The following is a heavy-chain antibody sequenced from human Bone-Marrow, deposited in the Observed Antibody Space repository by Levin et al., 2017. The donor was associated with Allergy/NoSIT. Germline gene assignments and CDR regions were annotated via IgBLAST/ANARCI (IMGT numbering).Heavy chain of an antibody. D-gene: IGHD6-19*01. J-gene: IGHJ4*02. Sequence: GGSLRLSCAASGFTFSSYAMHWVRQAPGKGLEWVAVISYDGSNKYYADSVKGRFTISRDNSKNTLYLQMNSLRAEDTAVYYCARDRYSSGWHIDYWGQGTLVTVSS. CDR1: GFTFSSYA. CDR3: ARDRYSSGWHIDY. V-gene: IGHV3-30-3*01. CDR2: ISYDGSNK.